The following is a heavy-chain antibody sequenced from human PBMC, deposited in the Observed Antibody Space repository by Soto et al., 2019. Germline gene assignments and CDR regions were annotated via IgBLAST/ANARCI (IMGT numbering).Heavy chain of an antibody. CDR3: ARDSRWLQSYSDY. J-gene: IGHJ4*02. CDR2: ISYDGSNK. D-gene: IGHD5-12*01. V-gene: IGHV3-30*09. CDR1: GFTFSSYA. Sequence: GGSLRLSCAASGFTFSSYAMHWVRQAPGKGLEWVAVISYDGSNKYYADSVKGRFAISRDNSKNTLYLQMNSLRAEDTAVYYCARDSRWLQSYSDYWGQGTLVTVSS.